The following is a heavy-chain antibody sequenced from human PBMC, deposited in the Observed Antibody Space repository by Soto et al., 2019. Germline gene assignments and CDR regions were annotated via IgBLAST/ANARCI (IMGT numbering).Heavy chain of an antibody. Sequence: GGSLSLSCAASGFTFSSYAMSWVRQAPGKGLEWVSAISGSGGSTYYADSVKGRFTISRDNSKNTLYLQMNSLRAEETAVYYCAKAEGVTTIPPHFAYWGQETLVTISS. CDR1: GFTFSSYA. D-gene: IGHD1-1*01. CDR3: AKAEGVTTIPPHFAY. V-gene: IGHV3-23*01. J-gene: IGHJ4*02. CDR2: ISGSGGST.